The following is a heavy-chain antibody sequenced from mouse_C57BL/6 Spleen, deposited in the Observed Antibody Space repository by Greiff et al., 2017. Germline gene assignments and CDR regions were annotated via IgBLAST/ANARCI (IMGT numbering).Heavy chain of an antibody. CDR2: IYPGSGST. J-gene: IGHJ2*01. CDR1: GYTFTSYW. D-gene: IGHD2-4*01. V-gene: IGHV1-55*01. CDR3: ARDDYDGNYFDY. Sequence: QVHVKQPGAELVKPGASVKMSCKASGYTFTSYWITWVKQRPGQGLEWIGAIYPGSGSTNYNEKFKSKATLTVDTSSSTAYMQLSSLTSEDSAVYYCARDDYDGNYFDYWGQGTTLTVSS.